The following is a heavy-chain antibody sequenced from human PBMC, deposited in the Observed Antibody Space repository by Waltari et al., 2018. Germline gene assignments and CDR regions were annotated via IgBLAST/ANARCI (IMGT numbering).Heavy chain of an antibody. CDR1: GFSVSDNY. CDR3: ASNLHLDGWLDGFDI. V-gene: IGHV3-53*01. J-gene: IGHJ3*02. D-gene: IGHD1-1*01. Sequence: EVQLVESGGGLIQTGGSLRLSCEGSGFSVSDNYMNWVRQGPGKGMEWFATIYRDDNTSSPDSVKCRFVISRGSSRDTFYFQMNNVRPDDSAVYFCASNLHLDGWLDGFDIWGHGTVVTVS. CDR2: IYRDDNT.